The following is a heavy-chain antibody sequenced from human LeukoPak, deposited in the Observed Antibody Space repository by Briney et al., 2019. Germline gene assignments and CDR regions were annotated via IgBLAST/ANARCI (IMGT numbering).Heavy chain of an antibody. CDR1: GFTVSSNY. J-gene: IGHJ4*02. V-gene: IGHV3-53*01. D-gene: IGHD4/OR15-4a*01. CDR2: IYSGGST. Sequence: GGSLRLSXAASGFTVSSNYMSWIRQAQGKGLEWVSVIYSGGSTYYADSVKGRFAISRDNSKNTLYLQMNSLRAEDTAVYYCARGTTMALDYWGQGTLVTVSS. CDR3: ARGTTMALDY.